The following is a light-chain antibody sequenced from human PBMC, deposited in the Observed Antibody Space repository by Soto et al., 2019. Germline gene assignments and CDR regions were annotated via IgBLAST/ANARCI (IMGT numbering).Light chain of an antibody. Sequence: DIHMTQSPSTLSASVGDRVTITCRASQSISLWGAWYQQNPGRAPNLLIYKTSSLETGVPSRVSSSGSGTEFTLTISSLQPDDFATSYCQLSKDYSWTFGQGTKVEVK. CDR3: QLSKDYSWT. CDR1: QSISLW. V-gene: IGKV1-5*03. J-gene: IGKJ1*01. CDR2: KTS.